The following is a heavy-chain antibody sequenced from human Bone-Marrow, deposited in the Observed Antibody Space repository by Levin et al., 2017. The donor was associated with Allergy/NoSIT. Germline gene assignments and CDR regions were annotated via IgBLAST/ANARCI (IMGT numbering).Heavy chain of an antibody. CDR1: GFTFSSYG. V-gene: IGHV3-33*01. CDR3: ARDTGYGDFKDAFDI. Sequence: SCAASGFTFSSYGMHWVRQAPGKGLEWVAVIWYDGSNKYYADSVKGRFTISRDNSKNTLYLQMNSLRAEDTAVYYCARDTGYGDFKDAFDIWGQGTMVTVSS. D-gene: IGHD4-17*01. CDR2: IWYDGSNK. J-gene: IGHJ3*02.